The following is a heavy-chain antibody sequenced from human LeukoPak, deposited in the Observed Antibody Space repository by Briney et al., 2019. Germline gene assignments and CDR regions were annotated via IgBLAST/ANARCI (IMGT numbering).Heavy chain of an antibody. CDR2: IRQDGSEK. D-gene: IGHD6-13*01. CDR1: GFTFTDYW. J-gene: IGHJ4*01. CDR3: ARDGTAAGLYFDL. Sequence: GGSLRLSCEVSGFTFTDYWMNWVHQAPGKGPEWVASIRQDGSEKTYVDSVKGRFTISRDNTKNSLSLQLNGLRAEDTAVYYCARDGTAAGLYFDLWGQGTLVTVSS. V-gene: IGHV3-7*01.